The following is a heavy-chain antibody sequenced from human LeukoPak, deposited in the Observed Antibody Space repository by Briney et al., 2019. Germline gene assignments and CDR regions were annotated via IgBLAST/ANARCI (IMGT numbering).Heavy chain of an antibody. V-gene: IGHV4-39*02. CDR1: GGSISSSSYY. D-gene: IGHD7-27*01. CDR3: ARDHWDYYYMDV. CDR2: MYYSGIT. Sequence: SETLSLTCTVSGGSISSSSYYWGWIRQPPGKGLEWIGTMYYSGITYYNPSPKSRVTTSVDTSKNQFTLKVSSVTAADTAVYYCARDHWDYYYMDVWGKGTTVTVSS. J-gene: IGHJ6*03.